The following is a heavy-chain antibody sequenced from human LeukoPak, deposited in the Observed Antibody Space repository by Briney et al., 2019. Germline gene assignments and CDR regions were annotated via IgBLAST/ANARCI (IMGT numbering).Heavy chain of an antibody. Sequence: ASVKVSCKASGYTFTGYYMHWVRQAPGQGLEWMGWISAYNGNTHYAQNLQGRVTMTTDTSTSTAYMEPKRLRSDDTAVYYCARGGHRRYYYTSGSAFDPWGQGTLVTVSS. V-gene: IGHV1-18*04. CDR1: GYTFTGYY. J-gene: IGHJ5*02. CDR3: ARGGHRRYYYTSGSAFDP. CDR2: ISAYNGNT. D-gene: IGHD3-10*01.